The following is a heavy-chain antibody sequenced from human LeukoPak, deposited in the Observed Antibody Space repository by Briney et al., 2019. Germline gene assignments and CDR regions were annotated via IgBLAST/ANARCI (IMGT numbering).Heavy chain of an antibody. J-gene: IGHJ6*02. Sequence: GGSLRLSCAASGLTFSSYWMHWVRQAPGKGLEWVANIKQDGSEKYYVDSVKGRFTISRDNAKNSLSLQMNSLRAEDTAVYYCARRLDVWGQGTTVTVSS. CDR3: ARRLDV. CDR2: IKQDGSEK. V-gene: IGHV3-7*01. CDR1: GLTFSSYW.